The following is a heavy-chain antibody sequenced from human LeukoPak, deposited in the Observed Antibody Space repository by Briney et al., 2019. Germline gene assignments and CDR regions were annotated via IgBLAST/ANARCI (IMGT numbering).Heavy chain of an antibody. J-gene: IGHJ4*02. Sequence: GGSLRLSCAASGFTFSSYWMHWVRQASGKGLEWVSYISRSGDAIYYAESVKGRFTISRDNARNSLYLQVNSLRPEDTAVYYCATEGGSLDKIHFWGQGTLVTVSS. D-gene: IGHD1-1*01. CDR2: ISRSGDAI. CDR1: GFTFSSYW. CDR3: ATEGGSLDKIHF. V-gene: IGHV3-48*01.